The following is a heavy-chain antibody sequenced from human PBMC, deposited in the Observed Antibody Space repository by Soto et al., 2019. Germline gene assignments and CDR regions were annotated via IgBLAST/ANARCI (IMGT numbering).Heavy chain of an antibody. CDR3: ARDDYSNYFGY. D-gene: IGHD4-4*01. J-gene: IGHJ4*02. Sequence: PSQTLSLTCTVSGGSISSYYWSWIRQPPGKGLEWIGYIYYSGSTNYNPSLKSRVTISVDTSKNQFSLKLSSVTAADTAVYYCARDDYSNYFGYWGQGTLVTVSS. CDR2: IYYSGST. V-gene: IGHV4-59*01. CDR1: GGSISSYY.